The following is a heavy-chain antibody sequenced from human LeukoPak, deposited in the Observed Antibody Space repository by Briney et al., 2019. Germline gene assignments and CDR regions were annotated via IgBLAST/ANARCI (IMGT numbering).Heavy chain of an antibody. CDR1: GYTFTSYD. CDR3: ARSQNFDWPPYNWFDP. D-gene: IGHD3-9*01. V-gene: IGHV1-8*01. CDR2: MNPNSGNT. J-gene: IGHJ5*02. Sequence: ASVTVSCKASGYTFTSYDINWVRQATGQGLEWMGWMNPNSGNTGYAQKFQGRVTMTRNTSISTAYMELSSLRSEDTAVYYCARSQNFDWPPYNWFDPWGQGTLVTVSS.